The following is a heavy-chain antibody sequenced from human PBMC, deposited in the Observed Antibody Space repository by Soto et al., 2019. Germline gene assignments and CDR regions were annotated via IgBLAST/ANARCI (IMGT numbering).Heavy chain of an antibody. Sequence: LRLSCEASGFNFKKFAMGWVRQAPGEGLEWVSGISCCGGSTFYADSVKGRFSLARDDSKNTLSLQLNSLRVEDTAHYYCAKADGEQWLIPHLDNWGQGTQVTVSP. D-gene: IGHD6-19*01. V-gene: IGHV3-23*01. CDR1: GFNFKKFA. CDR2: ISCCGGST. J-gene: IGHJ1*01. CDR3: AKADGEQWLIPHLDN.